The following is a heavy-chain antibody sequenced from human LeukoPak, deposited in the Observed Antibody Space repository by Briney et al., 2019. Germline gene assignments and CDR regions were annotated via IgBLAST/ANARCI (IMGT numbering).Heavy chain of an antibody. V-gene: IGHV3-48*03. CDR3: ATWDDYGAKFD. D-gene: IGHD4-17*01. CDR1: GFTFSSYE. Sequence: GGSLRLSCAASGFTFSSYEMNWVRQAPGKGLEWVSYISSSGSTIYYADSVKGRFTISRDNAKNSLYLQMKSLRAEDTAVCYCATWDDYGAKFDWGQGTLVTVSS. CDR2: ISSSGSTI. J-gene: IGHJ4*02.